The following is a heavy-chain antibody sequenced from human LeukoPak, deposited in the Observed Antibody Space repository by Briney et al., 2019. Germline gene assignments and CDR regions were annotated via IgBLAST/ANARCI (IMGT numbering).Heavy chain of an antibody. CDR1: GFTFGKYW. CDR3: ARRYFDY. Sequence: GGSLRLSCVASGFTFGKYWMSWVRQAPGKGLEWVANIKLDGSEKNYVDSVKGRFTISRDNTKNSLYLQMNSLRGEDTAVYYCARRYFDYWGQGTLVTVSS. J-gene: IGHJ4*02. V-gene: IGHV3-7*03. CDR2: IKLDGSEK.